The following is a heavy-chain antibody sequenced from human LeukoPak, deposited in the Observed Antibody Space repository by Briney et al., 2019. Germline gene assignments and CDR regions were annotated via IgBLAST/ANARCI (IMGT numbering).Heavy chain of an antibody. J-gene: IGHJ4*02. V-gene: IGHV1-2*02. CDR3: ARPLYYYDSSGYYSGYYFDY. CDR2: INPNSGGT. D-gene: IGHD3-22*01. CDR1: GYTFTGYY. Sequence: EASVKVSCKASGYTFTGYYMHWVRQAPGQGLEWMGWINPNSGGTNYAQKFQGRVTMTRDTSISTAYMELSRLRSDDTAVYYCARPLYYYDSSGYYSGYYFDYWGQGTLVTVSS.